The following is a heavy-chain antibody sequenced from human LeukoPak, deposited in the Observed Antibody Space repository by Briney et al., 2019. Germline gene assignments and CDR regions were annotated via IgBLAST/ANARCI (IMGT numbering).Heavy chain of an antibody. CDR2: IRTKADGGTT. CDR1: GFTFSNAW. Sequence: GGSLRLSCAASGFTFSNAWMNWVRQAPGKGLEWVARIRTKADGGTTDYAAPVKGRFTISRDDSKNTLYLQMNSLKTEDIAVYYCGRDWFLSVDYWGQGTLVTVSS. V-gene: IGHV3-15*07. CDR3: GRDWFLSVDY. J-gene: IGHJ4*02. D-gene: IGHD3-9*01.